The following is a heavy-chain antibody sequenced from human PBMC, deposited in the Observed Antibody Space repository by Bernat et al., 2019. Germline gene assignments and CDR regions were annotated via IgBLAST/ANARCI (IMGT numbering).Heavy chain of an antibody. Sequence: EVQLVESGGGLVQPGGSLRLSCAASGFTFSSYAMSWVRQAPGKGLEWVSAISGSGGSTYYADSVKGRFAISRDNSKNTLYLQMDSLRDEDTAVYYCAKDGPRGGLLDYWGQGTLVTVSS. CDR1: GFTFSSYA. V-gene: IGHV3-23*04. D-gene: IGHD2-15*01. CDR2: ISGSGGST. J-gene: IGHJ4*02. CDR3: AKDGPRGGLLDY.